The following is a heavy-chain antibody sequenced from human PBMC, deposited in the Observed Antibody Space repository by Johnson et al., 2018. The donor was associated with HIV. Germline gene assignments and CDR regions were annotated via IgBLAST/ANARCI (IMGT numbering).Heavy chain of an antibody. J-gene: IGHJ3*02. CDR2: INWNGGRT. CDR1: GFTFDDYG. D-gene: IGHD3-22*01. Sequence: VQLVESGGSLVKPGGSLSLSCAASGFTFDDYGMSWVRQAPGKGLEWVSGINWNGGRTGYADSVKGRFTISRGNAKKSLYLQMNSLRVEDTALYYCARGTIYYDSSGNQGGNAFDIWGQGTMVTVSS. CDR3: ARGTIYYDSSGNQGGNAFDI. V-gene: IGHV3-20*04.